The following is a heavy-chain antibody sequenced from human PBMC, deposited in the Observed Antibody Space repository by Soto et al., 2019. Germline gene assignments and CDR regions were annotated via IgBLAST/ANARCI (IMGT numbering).Heavy chain of an antibody. D-gene: IGHD4-4*01. CDR1: GFTFSSYA. J-gene: IGHJ5*02. CDR2: ISYDGSNK. V-gene: IGHV3-30-3*01. Sequence: PGGSLRLSCAASGFTFSSYAMHWVRQAPGKGLEWVAVISYDGSNKYYADSVKGRFTISRDNSKNTLYLQMNSLRAEDTAVYYCARDLSSDDYTPTLSDPWGQGTLVTVSS. CDR3: ARDLSSDDYTPTLSDP.